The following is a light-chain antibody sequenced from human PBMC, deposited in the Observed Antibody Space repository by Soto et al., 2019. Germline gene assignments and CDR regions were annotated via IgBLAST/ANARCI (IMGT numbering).Light chain of an antibody. CDR1: SSDVGGYNY. J-gene: IGLJ2*01. CDR3: SSSTSGSTLVV. CDR2: EVS. Sequence: HSALTQPASVSGSPGQSITISCTGTSSDVGGYNYVSWYQQHPGKAPKLMIYEVSNRPSGVSNRFSGSKSGNTASLTISGLQAEDEADYYCSSSTSGSTLVVFGGGTKLTVL. V-gene: IGLV2-14*01.